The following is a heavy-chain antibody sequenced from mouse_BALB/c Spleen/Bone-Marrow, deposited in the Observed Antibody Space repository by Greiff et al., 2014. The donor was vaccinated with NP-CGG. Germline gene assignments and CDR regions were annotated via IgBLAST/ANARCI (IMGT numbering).Heavy chain of an antibody. J-gene: IGHJ2*01. V-gene: IGHV1-80*01. Sequence: VQLQQSGADLVRPGSSVKISCKTSGFSFSMYWMNWVKQGPGQGLEWIGQIYPGDGDTEYNGRFKDKATLTADKPSSTAYMQLSSLTSEDSAVYFCARSGWEGFADWGQGTTLTVSS. CDR3: ARSGWEGFAD. CDR1: GFSFSMYW. D-gene: IGHD1-1*02. CDR2: IYPGDGDT.